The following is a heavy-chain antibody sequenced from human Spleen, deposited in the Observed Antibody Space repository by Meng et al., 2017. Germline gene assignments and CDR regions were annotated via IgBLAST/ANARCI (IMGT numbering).Heavy chain of an antibody. Sequence: GESLKISCAASGFTFGTHAMGWVRQAPGKGLECVSIINDSGGNTYSADSVKGRFTISRDNSKNTLSLQMNSLRAEDTAIYYCAKSQGWAADFDYWGQGTLVTVSS. CDR2: INDSGGNT. CDR3: AKSQGWAADFDY. CDR1: GFTFGTHA. D-gene: IGHD1-26*01. J-gene: IGHJ4*02. V-gene: IGHV3-23*01.